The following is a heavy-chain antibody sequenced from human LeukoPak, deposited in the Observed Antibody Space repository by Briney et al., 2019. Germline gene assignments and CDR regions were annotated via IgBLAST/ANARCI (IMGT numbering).Heavy chain of an antibody. V-gene: IGHV4-4*07. CDR1: GGSISTYF. CDR2: IYTSGST. Sequence: SETLSLTCTVFGGSISTYFWSWLRQPAGKGLEWIGRIYTSGSTNYNPSLKSRVTMSVDTSKNQFSLKLSSVTAADTAVYYCAREEKAAQDYWGQGTLVTVSS. D-gene: IGHD2-15*01. CDR3: AREEKAAQDY. J-gene: IGHJ4*02.